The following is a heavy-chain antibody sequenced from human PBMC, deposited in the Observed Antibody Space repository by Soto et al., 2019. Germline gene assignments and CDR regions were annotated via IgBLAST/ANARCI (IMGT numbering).Heavy chain of an antibody. D-gene: IGHD5-18*01. CDR1: GGSISNAAYS. J-gene: IGHJ4*02. V-gene: IGHV4-30-2*01. CDR3: ARERGGYGLFDS. CDR2: IYPSGMP. Sequence: PSETLSLTCTVSGGSISNAAYSWSWIRQPPGKGLEWIGYIYPSGMPFYNPSLRSRVTISIDRSNDQFSLNLKSVTAADTAVYYCARERGGYGLFDSWGQGTLVPSPQ.